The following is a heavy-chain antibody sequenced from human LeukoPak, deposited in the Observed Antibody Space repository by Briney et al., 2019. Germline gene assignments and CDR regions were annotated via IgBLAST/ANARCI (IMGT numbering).Heavy chain of an antibody. CDR1: GFTFSDYW. V-gene: IGHV3-21*01. D-gene: IGHD6-13*01. Sequence: GESLRLSCAASGFTFSDYWMSWVRQAPGKGLEWASSISSSSSYIYYADPVKGRFTISRDNAKNSLYLQMNSLRAEDTAVYYCARDWPTIAAAGTIPEYFQHWGQGTLVTVSS. CDR2: ISSSSSYI. J-gene: IGHJ1*01. CDR3: ARDWPTIAAAGTIPEYFQH.